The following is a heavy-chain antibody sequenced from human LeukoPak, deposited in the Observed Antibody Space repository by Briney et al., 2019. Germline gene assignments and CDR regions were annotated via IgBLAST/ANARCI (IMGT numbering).Heavy chain of an antibody. CDR3: AKEKYSNGFFDY. J-gene: IGHJ4*02. CDR2: ISGSGDKT. D-gene: IGHD6-19*01. CDR1: GFTFSSYA. V-gene: IGHV3-23*01. Sequence: GGSLRLSCAASGFTFSSYAMSWVRQAPGKGLEGGSAISGSGDKTYYADSVKGRFTISRDNSKNTLYLQMNSLRAEDTAVYYCAKEKYSNGFFDYWGQGTLVTVSS.